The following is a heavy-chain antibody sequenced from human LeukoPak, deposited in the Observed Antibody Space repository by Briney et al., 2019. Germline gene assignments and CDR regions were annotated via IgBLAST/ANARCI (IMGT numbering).Heavy chain of an antibody. CDR1: GGSISSGGYY. Sequence: SETLSLTCTVSGGSISSGGYYWSWIRQHPGKGLEWIGYIYYSGSTYYNPSLKSRVTISVDTSKNQFSLKLSSVTAADTAVYYCARDPDTMTTVTTGAFDIWGQGTMVTVSS. CDR3: ARDPDTMTTVTTGAFDI. D-gene: IGHD4-17*01. V-gene: IGHV4-31*03. J-gene: IGHJ3*02. CDR2: IYYSGST.